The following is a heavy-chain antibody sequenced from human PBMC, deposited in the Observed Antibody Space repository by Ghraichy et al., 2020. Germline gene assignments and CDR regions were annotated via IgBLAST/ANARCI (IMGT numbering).Heavy chain of an antibody. Sequence: GESLNISCAASGFRFRDHYMSWIRQAPGKGLEWVSLISRRGDTNYADSVRGRFTISRDDAKSSLYLQLNTLRPEDTAVYYCVREGQELGKSGFDLWGQGTLVTVSS. CDR1: GFRFRDHY. J-gene: IGHJ5*02. V-gene: IGHV3-11*06. CDR2: ISRRGDT. D-gene: IGHD1-7*01. CDR3: VREGQELGKSGFDL.